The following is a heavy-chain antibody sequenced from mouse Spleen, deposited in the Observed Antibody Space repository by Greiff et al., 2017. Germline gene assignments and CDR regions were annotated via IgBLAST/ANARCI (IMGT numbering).Heavy chain of an antibody. CDR2: INPGSGGT. CDR3: ARGDGYPWYFDV. V-gene: IGHV1-54*01. Sequence: QVQLQQSGAELVRPGTSVKVSCKASGYAFTNYLIEWVKPSPGQGLEWIGVINPGSGGTNYNEKFKGKATLTADKSSSTAYMQLSSLTSEDSAVYYCARGDGYPWYFDVWGAGTTVTVSS. D-gene: IGHD2-3*01. CDR1: GYAFTNYL. J-gene: IGHJ1*01.